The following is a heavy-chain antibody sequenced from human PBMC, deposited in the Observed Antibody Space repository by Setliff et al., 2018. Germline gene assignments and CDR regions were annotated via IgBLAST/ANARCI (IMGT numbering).Heavy chain of an antibody. V-gene: IGHV4-59*11. CDR3: ARLRKSTPHWYFDL. Sequence: PSETLSLTCTVSGVSISSHYWSWVRQPPGKGLECIGDIYYTGSTKYNPSLWSRLTMSIDTSKKQFSLRLTSVNAADTAVYYCARLRKSTPHWYFDLWGRGTLVTVSS. J-gene: IGHJ2*01. CDR1: GVSISSHY. CDR2: IYYTGST.